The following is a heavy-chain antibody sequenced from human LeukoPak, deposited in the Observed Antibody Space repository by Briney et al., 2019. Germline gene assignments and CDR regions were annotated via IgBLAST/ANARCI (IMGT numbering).Heavy chain of an antibody. CDR1: GFTVSINY. D-gene: IGHD3-22*01. J-gene: IGHJ4*02. V-gene: IGHV3-53*01. Sequence: GGSLRLSCAASGFTVSINYMSWVRQAPGKGLEWVSVIYSGGSTYYADSVKGRFTISRDNSKNTLYLQMNSLRAEDTAVYYCARALQIDYYDSSGYYYWGQGTLVTVSS. CDR2: IYSGGST. CDR3: ARALQIDYYDSSGYYY.